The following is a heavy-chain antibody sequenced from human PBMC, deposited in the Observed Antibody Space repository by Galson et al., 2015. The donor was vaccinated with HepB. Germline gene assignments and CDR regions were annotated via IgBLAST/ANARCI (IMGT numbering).Heavy chain of an antibody. V-gene: IGHV1-2*02. Sequence: SVKVSCKASGYTFTGYYMHWVRQAPGQGLEWMGWINPNSGGTNYAQKFQGRVTMTRDTSISTAYMELSRLRSDDTAVYYCAKVDHYYYGMDVWGQGTTVTVSS. CDR2: INPNSGGT. CDR3: AKVDHYYYGMDV. CDR1: GYTFTGYY. J-gene: IGHJ6*02.